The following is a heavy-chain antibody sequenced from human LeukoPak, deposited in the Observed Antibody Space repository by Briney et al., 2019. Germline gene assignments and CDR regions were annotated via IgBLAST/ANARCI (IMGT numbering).Heavy chain of an antibody. D-gene: IGHD6-19*01. V-gene: IGHV3-23*01. CDR2: ISGSGGST. J-gene: IGHJ4*02. Sequence: GGSLRLSCAASGFTFSSYAMSWVRQAPGKGLEWVSAISGSGGSTYYADSVKGRFTISRDNSKNTLYLQMNSLRAEDTAVYYCAKDPVRVPVAGTGYWGQGTLVTVSS. CDR1: GFTFSSYA. CDR3: AKDPVRVPVAGTGY.